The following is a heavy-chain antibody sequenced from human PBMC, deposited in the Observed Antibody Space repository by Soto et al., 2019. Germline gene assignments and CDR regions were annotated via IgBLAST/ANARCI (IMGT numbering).Heavy chain of an antibody. CDR1: GGSFSGYY. J-gene: IGHJ5*02. CDR2: INHSGST. V-gene: IGHV4-34*01. D-gene: IGHD4-17*01. Sequence: PSETLSLTCAVYGGSFSGYYWSWIRQPPGKGLEWIGEINHSGSTNYNPSLKSRVTISVDTSKNQFSLKLSSVTAADTAVYYCARGNGGFWFDPWGQGTLVT. CDR3: ARGNGGFWFDP.